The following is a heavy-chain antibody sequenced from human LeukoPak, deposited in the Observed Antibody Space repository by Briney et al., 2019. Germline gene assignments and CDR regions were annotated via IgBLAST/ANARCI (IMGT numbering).Heavy chain of an antibody. CDR2: IYYSGST. Sequence: SETLSLTCTVSGGSISSYYWSWIRQPPGKGLEWIGYIYYSGSTNYNPSLKSRVTISVDTSKNQFSLKLSSVTAADTAVYYCERKAVAGGTFDYWGQGTLVTVSS. CDR3: ERKAVAGGTFDY. CDR1: GGSISSYY. J-gene: IGHJ4*02. D-gene: IGHD6-19*01. V-gene: IGHV4-59*01.